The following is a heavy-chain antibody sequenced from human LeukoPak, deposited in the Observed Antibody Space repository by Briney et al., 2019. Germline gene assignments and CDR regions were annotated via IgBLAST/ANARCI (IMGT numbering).Heavy chain of an antibody. J-gene: IGHJ6*03. D-gene: IGHD3-16*01. CDR2: VYSSGTT. V-gene: IGHV4-38-2*02. CDR3: ARRPDWGYDYYMDA. CDR1: GYSIGSGYF. Sequence: SETLSLTCNVSGYSIGSGYFWGWIRQPPGKGLEWIGGVYSSGTTYYNPSLESRLTISLKTSKNQFSLKLRSVTAADTAVYYCARRPDWGYDYYMDAWGKGTTVNVSS.